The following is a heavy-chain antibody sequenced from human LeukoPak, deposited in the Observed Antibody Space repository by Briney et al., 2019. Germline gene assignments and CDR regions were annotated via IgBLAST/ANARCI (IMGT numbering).Heavy chain of an antibody. CDR3: ASGGGITMVRGVINN. V-gene: IGHV4-38-2*01. CDR1: GYSISSGYY. Sequence: SETLSLTCAVSGYSISSGYYWGWIRQPPGKGLEWIGSIYHSGSTYYNPSLKSRVTISVDTSKNQFSLKLSSVTAADTAVYYCASGGGITMVRGVINNWGHGTLVTVSS. D-gene: IGHD3-10*01. CDR2: IYHSGST. J-gene: IGHJ4*01.